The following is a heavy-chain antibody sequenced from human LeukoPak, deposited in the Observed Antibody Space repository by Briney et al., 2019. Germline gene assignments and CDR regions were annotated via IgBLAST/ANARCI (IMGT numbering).Heavy chain of an antibody. D-gene: IGHD3-10*01. CDR1: GFTFTTYE. CDR3: ARDIYGDEDFDY. V-gene: IGHV3-48*03. CDR2: ITSSGDIK. J-gene: IGHJ4*02. Sequence: GGSLRLSCATSGFTFTTYEMNWVRQAPGKGLEWVSYITSSGDIKTYADPVKGRFTMSRDDAKNSLYLQMNSLRPEDTAVYYCARDIYGDEDFDYWGQGTLVSVSS.